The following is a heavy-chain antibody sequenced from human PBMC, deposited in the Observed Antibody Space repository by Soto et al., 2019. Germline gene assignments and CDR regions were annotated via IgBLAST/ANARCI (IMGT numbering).Heavy chain of an antibody. D-gene: IGHD3-16*02. Sequence: GGPLRLSCAASGFTFSDFCMSWIRQAPGKGLEWVANIKQDGSDKYYADSVNGRFTISRDNAKNSLHLQMNSLRDEDSAVYYCARDGVITFGGVIVLDYWGQGTLVTVSS. J-gene: IGHJ4*02. CDR3: ARDGVITFGGVIVLDY. CDR1: GFTFSDFC. V-gene: IGHV3-7*01. CDR2: IKQDGSDK.